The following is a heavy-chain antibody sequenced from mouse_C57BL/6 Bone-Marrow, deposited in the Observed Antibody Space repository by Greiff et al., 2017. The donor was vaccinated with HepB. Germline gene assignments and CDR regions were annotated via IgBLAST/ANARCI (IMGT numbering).Heavy chain of an antibody. CDR3: ARSGGNYLSMDY. CDR2: IHPNSGST. V-gene: IGHV1-64*01. Sequence: QVQLQQPGAELVKPGASVKLSCKASGYTFTSYWMHWVKQRPGQGLEWIGMIHPNSGSTNYNEKFKSKATLTVAKSSSTAYMQLSSLTSEDSAVYYCARSGGNYLSMDYWGQGTSVTVSS. J-gene: IGHJ4*01. CDR1: GYTFTSYW. D-gene: IGHD2-1*01.